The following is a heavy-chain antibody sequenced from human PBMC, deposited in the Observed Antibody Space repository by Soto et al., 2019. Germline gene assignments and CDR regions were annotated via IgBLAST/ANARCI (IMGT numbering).Heavy chain of an antibody. CDR2: TYYSGST. J-gene: IGHJ4*02. V-gene: IGHV4-59*01. CDR1: GGSINNYF. Sequence: PSETLSLTCTVSGGSINNYFWSWIRQPPGKGLEWIGYTYYSGSTSYNPSLKSRVTISVDTSKNQFSLKLTSVTAADTAVYYCARDRGKVGPTTLGDWGQVTLVTVSS. CDR3: ARDRGKVGPTTLGD. D-gene: IGHD1-26*01.